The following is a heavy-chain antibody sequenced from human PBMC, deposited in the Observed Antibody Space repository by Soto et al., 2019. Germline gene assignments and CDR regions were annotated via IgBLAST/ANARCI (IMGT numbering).Heavy chain of an antibody. J-gene: IGHJ5*02. V-gene: IGHV4-39*01. CDR1: GGSISSSSYY. CDR2: IYYSGST. D-gene: IGHD6-6*01. Sequence: PSETLSLICTVSGGSISSSSYYWGWIRQPPGKGLEWIGSIYYSGSTYYNPSLKSRVTISVDTSKNQFSLKLSSVTAADTAVYYCAGSVIAARFAWFAPWGQGTLVTVSS. CDR3: AGSVIAARFAWFAP.